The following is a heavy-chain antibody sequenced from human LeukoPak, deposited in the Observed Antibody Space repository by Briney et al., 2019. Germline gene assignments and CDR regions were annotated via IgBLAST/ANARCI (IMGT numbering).Heavy chain of an antibody. CDR3: ARILEGMPPDYYYYMDV. D-gene: IGHD2-2*01. CDR1: GYSFTTYW. Sequence: RGESLKISCKASGYSFTTYWIGWVRQMPGQGLEWMGIIYPGDSDTRYSPSFQGQVTISADKSISTAYLQWSSLKASDTAMYYCARILEGMPPDYYYYMDVWGKGTTVTVSS. J-gene: IGHJ6*03. V-gene: IGHV5-51*01. CDR2: IYPGDSDT.